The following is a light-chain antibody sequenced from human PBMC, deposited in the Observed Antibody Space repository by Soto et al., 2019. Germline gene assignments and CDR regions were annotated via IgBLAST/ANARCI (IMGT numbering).Light chain of an antibody. J-gene: IGKJ4*01. Sequence: ELVLTQSPATLSLSPGERATLSCRASQSVNIFLAWYQQKPGQAPRLLIYDASKRATGIPARFSGSGSGTDLTLTISSLETEDFAVYYCQQRKNWPPTFGGGTKVEIK. CDR3: QQRKNWPPT. CDR1: QSVNIF. CDR2: DAS. V-gene: IGKV3-11*01.